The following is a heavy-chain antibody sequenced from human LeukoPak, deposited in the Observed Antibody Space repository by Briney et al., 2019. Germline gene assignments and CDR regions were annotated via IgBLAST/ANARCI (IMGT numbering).Heavy chain of an antibody. J-gene: IGHJ4*02. CDR3: AREKMTTITTIDY. Sequence: PSDTLSLTCSVSGDSISTYYWTWIRQPAGKGLEWIGRIYISGTPNYNPSLRGRVTMSIDTSMNQFSLKLTSMTAADTAVYYCAREKMTTITTIDYWGQGTLVTVSS. CDR2: IYISGTP. D-gene: IGHD4-11*01. CDR1: GDSISTYY. V-gene: IGHV4-4*07.